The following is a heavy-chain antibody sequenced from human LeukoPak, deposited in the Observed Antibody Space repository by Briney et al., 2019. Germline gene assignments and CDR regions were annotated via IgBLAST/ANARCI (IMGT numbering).Heavy chain of an antibody. CDR1: GGSISSSSYY. Sequence: SETLSLTCTVSGGSISSSSYYWGWIRQPPGKGLEWIGSIYYSGSTYYNPSLKSRVTISVDTSKNQFSLELSSVTAADTAVYYCARLGSSWYVPNFDYWGQGTLVTVSS. J-gene: IGHJ4*02. CDR2: IYYSGST. D-gene: IGHD6-13*01. V-gene: IGHV4-39*01. CDR3: ARLGSSWYVPNFDY.